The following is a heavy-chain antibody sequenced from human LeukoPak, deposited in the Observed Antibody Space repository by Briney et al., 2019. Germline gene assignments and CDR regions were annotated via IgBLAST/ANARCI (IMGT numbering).Heavy chain of an antibody. CDR1: GYTFTSYD. CDR3: AREGYSSSYYYMDV. J-gene: IGHJ6*03. Sequence: ASVKVSCKASGYTFTSYDINWVRQATGQGLEWMGWMNPNSGNTGYAQKFQGRVTITRNTSISTAYMELSSLRSEDTAVYYCAREGYSSSYYYMDVWGKGATVTVSS. V-gene: IGHV1-8*03. CDR2: MNPNSGNT. D-gene: IGHD6-6*01.